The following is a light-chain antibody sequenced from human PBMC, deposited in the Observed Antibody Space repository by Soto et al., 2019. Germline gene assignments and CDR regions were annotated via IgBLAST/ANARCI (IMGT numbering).Light chain of an antibody. V-gene: IGKV1-39*01. CDR2: AAS. J-gene: IGKJ1*01. Sequence: DIRMTQSPSSLSASVGDRVTITCRASQSINNYLNWYQQESGRAPKLLIYAASSLQGKVPSRFSGSGSGTDFTLTISSLQPEDFATYYCQQSYSSPWTFGQGTKVEMK. CDR3: QQSYSSPWT. CDR1: QSINNY.